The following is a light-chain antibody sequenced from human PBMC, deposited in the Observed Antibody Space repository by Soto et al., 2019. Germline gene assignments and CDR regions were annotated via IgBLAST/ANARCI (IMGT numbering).Light chain of an antibody. V-gene: IGLV2-14*01. CDR3: TSYASGSSHVV. Sequence: QSALTQPASVSGSPGQSITLSCTGTSSDIGGYDYVSWYQRHPGKAPKLIIYDVNNRPSGVSNRFSGSKSGNTASLTISGLQAEYECDYYCTSYASGSSHVVFGGGTQLTVL. CDR2: DVN. CDR1: SSDIGGYDY. J-gene: IGLJ2*01.